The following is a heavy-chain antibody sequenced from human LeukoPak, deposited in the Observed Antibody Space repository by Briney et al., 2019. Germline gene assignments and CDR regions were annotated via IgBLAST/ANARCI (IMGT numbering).Heavy chain of an antibody. Sequence: GGSLRLSCAASRFTFSSYSMNWVRQAPGKGLEWVSSISSGNYIYYADSVKGRFTISRDNAKNSLYLQMNSLRAEDTAVYYCARDSIQQQLVLEDRGYPYYFEHWGQGTLVTVSS. CDR3: ARDSIQQQLVLEDRGYPYYFEH. CDR2: ISSGNYI. V-gene: IGHV3-21*01. CDR1: RFTFSSYS. D-gene: IGHD6-13*01. J-gene: IGHJ4*02.